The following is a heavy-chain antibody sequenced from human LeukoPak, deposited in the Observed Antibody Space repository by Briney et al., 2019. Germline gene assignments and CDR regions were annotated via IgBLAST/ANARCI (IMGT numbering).Heavy chain of an antibody. Sequence: SVKVSCKASGGTFSSDAISWVRQAPGQGLEWMGRIIPILGIANYAQKFQGRVTITADKSTSTAYMELSSLRSEDTAVYYCARDNREWQQLGFALDYWGQGSLVTVSS. CDR2: IIPILGIA. CDR3: ARDNREWQQLGFALDY. CDR1: GGTFSSDA. J-gene: IGHJ4*02. D-gene: IGHD6-13*01. V-gene: IGHV1-69*04.